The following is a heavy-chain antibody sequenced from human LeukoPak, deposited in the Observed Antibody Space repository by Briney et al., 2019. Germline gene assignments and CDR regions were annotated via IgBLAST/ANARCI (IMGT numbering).Heavy chain of an antibody. CDR3: AKRGVVIRVILVGFHKQAYYFDS. V-gene: IGHV3-23*01. Sequence: GGSLRLSCAVSGITLSNYGMSWVRQAPGKGLQWVAGISDTGGTITYADSVSGRFTISRDNAKNTVYLQMTSLRAEDTAVYFCAKRGVVIRVILVGFHKQAYYFDSWGHGALVTVSS. CDR1: GITLSNYG. J-gene: IGHJ4*03. CDR2: ISDTGGTI. D-gene: IGHD3-22*01.